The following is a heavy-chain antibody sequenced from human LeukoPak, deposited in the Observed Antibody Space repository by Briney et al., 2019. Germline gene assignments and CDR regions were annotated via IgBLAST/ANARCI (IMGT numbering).Heavy chain of an antibody. D-gene: IGHD3-16*01. J-gene: IGHJ4*02. V-gene: IGHV3-48*03. Sequence: PGGSLRLSCAASGFTFSSYEMNWVRQAPGKGLEWVSYISSSGRTIYYADSVKGRFTISRDNSKNTLYLQMNSLRVEDTAVYYCAQSFGAASAWGQGTLVTVSS. CDR3: AQSFGAASA. CDR1: GFTFSSYE. CDR2: ISSSGRTI.